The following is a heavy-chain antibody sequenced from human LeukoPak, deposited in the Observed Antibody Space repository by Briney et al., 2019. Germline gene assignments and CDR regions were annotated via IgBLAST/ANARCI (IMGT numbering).Heavy chain of an antibody. J-gene: IGHJ3*02. CDR2: IYYSGST. CDR3: ARGVGYRDAFDI. CDR1: GGSISSYY. Sequence: PSETLSLTCTVSGGSISSYYWSWIRQPPGKGLEWIGYIYYSGSTNYNPSLKSRVTISVDTSENQFSLKLSSVTAADTAVYYCARGVGYRDAFDIWGQGTMVTVFS. D-gene: IGHD1-26*01. V-gene: IGHV4-59*01.